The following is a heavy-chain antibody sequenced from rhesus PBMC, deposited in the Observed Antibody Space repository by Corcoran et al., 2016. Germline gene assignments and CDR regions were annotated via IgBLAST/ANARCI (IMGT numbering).Heavy chain of an antibody. CDR1: GFSLSTSGMG. CDR3: ARSRDYNFWSGYYPYGLDS. J-gene: IGHJ6*01. D-gene: IGHD3-3*01. Sequence: QVTLKESGPALVKPTQTLTLTCTFSGFSLSTSGMGVGWIRQPPGKTLEWLAHIYWDDKKRQRKSLKSRLTIPKDTSKNQVVLTMTNMDPVDTATYYCARSRDYNFWSGYYPYGLDSWGQGVVVTVSS. V-gene: IGHV2-1*01. CDR2: IYWDDKK.